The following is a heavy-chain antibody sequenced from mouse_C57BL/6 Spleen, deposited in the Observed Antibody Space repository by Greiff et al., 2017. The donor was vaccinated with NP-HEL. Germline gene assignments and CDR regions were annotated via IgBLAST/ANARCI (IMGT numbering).Heavy chain of an antibody. CDR3: AISSYYYGSSYVRFAY. CDR2: IWGVGST. Sequence: VKLVESGPGLVAPSQSLSITCTVSGFSLTSYGVDWVRQSPGKGLEWLGVIWGVGSTNYNSALKSRLSISKDNSKSQVFLKMNSLQTDDTAMYYCAISSYYYGSSYVRFAYWGQGTLVTVSA. J-gene: IGHJ3*01. V-gene: IGHV2-6*01. CDR1: GFSLTSYG. D-gene: IGHD1-1*01.